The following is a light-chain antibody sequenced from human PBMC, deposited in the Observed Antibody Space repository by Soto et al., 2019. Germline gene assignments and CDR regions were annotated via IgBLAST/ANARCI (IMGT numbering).Light chain of an antibody. Sequence: EIVMTQSPATLSVSPGERATLSCRASQSVRSNLAWYQQKRGQAPSLLIYDASTRATGIPARFSGSGSGTEFTLTISSLQSEDFAVYYCQQYTNWPRAFGGGTKVEIK. V-gene: IGKV3-15*01. CDR1: QSVRSN. CDR2: DAS. J-gene: IGKJ4*01. CDR3: QQYTNWPRA.